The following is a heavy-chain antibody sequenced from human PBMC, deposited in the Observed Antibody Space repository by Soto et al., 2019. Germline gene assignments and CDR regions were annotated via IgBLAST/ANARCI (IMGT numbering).Heavy chain of an antibody. Sequence: GESPKISCKGSGYSFTSYLIGWVGQMPGKGLEWMGIIYPGDSDTRYSPSFQGQVTISADNSISTAYPKWSSLKDYDTAMYYCASRGSGYDQDIDYWGQGKLVSVSS. CDR3: ASRGSGYDQDIDY. D-gene: IGHD6-25*01. CDR2: IYPGDSDT. CDR1: GYSFTSYL. V-gene: IGHV5-51*01. J-gene: IGHJ4*02.